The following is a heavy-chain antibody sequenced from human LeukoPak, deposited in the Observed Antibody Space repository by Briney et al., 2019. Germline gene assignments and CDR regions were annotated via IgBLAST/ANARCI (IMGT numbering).Heavy chain of an antibody. V-gene: IGHV4-59*08. CDR1: GGSFSGYY. CDR3: ARLGYYSSSWTAFDY. J-gene: IGHJ4*02. CDR2: IYYSGST. D-gene: IGHD6-13*01. Sequence: SETLSLTCAVYGGSFSGYYWSWIRQPPGKRLEWLGYIYYSGSTNYNPSLQSRVTISVDTSKNQFSLKLSSVTAADTAVYYCARLGYYSSSWTAFDYWGQGTLVTVSS.